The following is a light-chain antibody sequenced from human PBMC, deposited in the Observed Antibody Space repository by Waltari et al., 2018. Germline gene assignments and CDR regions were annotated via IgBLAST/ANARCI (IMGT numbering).Light chain of an antibody. Sequence: QSALTQPASVSGSPGQSITISCTGTSSDVGGYNYVSWYQQHPGKAPKLMIYDVNKRPSGVSKRFAGSKSCHTASLTISGLQAEDEADYYCSSYTSSSTLVFGGGTKLTVL. CDR3: SSYTSSSTLV. CDR2: DVN. V-gene: IGLV2-14*01. J-gene: IGLJ3*02. CDR1: SSDVGGYNY.